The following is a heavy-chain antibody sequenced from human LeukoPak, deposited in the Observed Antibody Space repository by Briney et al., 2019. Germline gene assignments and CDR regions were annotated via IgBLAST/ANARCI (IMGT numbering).Heavy chain of an antibody. CDR1: GGSISSSSYY. D-gene: IGHD5-24*01. J-gene: IGHJ6*03. Sequence: SETLSLTCNVSGGSISSSSYYWGWIRQPPGKGLEWIGEIEHGGSTVYNPSLESRVSMSVDTSKNQFSLRLTSVAAADTAVYYCARVEMATIPNYFYYYMDVWGKGTTVTVSS. V-gene: IGHV4-39*07. CDR2: IEHGGST. CDR3: ARVEMATIPNYFYYYMDV.